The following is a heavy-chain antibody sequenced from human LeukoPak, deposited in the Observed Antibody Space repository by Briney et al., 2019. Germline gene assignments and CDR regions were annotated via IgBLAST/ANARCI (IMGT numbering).Heavy chain of an antibody. CDR2: ISHRGRT. V-gene: IGHV4-34*01. D-gene: IGHD2/OR15-2a*01. CDR1: GGSVSGYY. J-gene: IGHJ4*02. CDR3: ARIPLYFLEPSDY. Sequence: PSETLSLTCAVYGGSVSGYYWSWIRQPPGKGLEWIGEISHRGRTHYNPSLTGRVTMSVDTSKNQFALEVDSVTAADTAVYYCARIPLYFLEPSDYWGQGILVTVSS.